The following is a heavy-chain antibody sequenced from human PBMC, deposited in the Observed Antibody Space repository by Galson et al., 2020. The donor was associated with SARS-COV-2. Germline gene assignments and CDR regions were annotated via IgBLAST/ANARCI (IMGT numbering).Heavy chain of an antibody. V-gene: IGHV3-11*06. D-gene: IGHD3-10*01. J-gene: IGHJ5*02. CDR3: ARVASNPNAGGNYYASGDNWFDP. CDR1: GFTFSDYF. Sequence: LSLTCAASGFTFSDYFMSWIRQAPGKGLECVSYISSSSSYTNYADSVKGRFTISRDNAKNSLYLQMNNLRAEDTAVYYCARVASNPNAGGNYYASGDNWFDPWGQGTLVTVSS. CDR2: ISSSSSYT.